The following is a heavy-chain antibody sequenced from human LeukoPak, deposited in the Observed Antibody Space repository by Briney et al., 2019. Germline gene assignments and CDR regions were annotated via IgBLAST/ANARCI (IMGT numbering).Heavy chain of an antibody. CDR1: GGSITSDTYS. D-gene: IGHD3-10*01. V-gene: IGHV4-30-2*01. CDR2: IYNDGSA. J-gene: IGHJ4*02. CDR3: ARQREYYGSGSPYYFDY. Sequence: SQTLSLACAVSGGSITSDTYSWSWIRQPPGKGLEWIGYIYNDGSAYYNPSLKSRVAISVDRSKNQFSLKLSSVTAADTAVYYCARQREYYGSGSPYYFDYWGQGTLVTVSS.